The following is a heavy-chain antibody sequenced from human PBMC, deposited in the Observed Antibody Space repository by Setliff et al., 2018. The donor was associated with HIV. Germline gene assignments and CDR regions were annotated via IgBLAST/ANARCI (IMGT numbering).Heavy chain of an antibody. D-gene: IGHD3-22*01. CDR1: EGYITGYY. Sequence: SETLSLTCTVSEGYITGYYWTWIRQPPGRGLEWIGYIFYSGTTKFNPSLKSRAAISVNSSNNQFSLKMTSVTAADTAVYFCARFNALLGSSTYYDYWGPGLLVTVSS. CDR2: IFYSGTT. CDR3: ARFNALLGSSTYYDY. V-gene: IGHV4-59*01. J-gene: IGHJ4*02.